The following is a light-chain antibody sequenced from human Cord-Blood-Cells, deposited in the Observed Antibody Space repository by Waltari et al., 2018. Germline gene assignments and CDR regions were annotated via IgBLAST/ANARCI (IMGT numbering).Light chain of an antibody. J-gene: IGLJ2*01. CDR3: QAWDSSTAVV. CDR1: KLGDKY. CDR2: QDS. Sequence: SYELTQPHSVSVSPGQTASITCSGAKLGDKYACWYQQTPGQSPVLVLYQDSKRPSGIPERFSGSNSGNTATLTISGTQAMDEADYYCQAWDSSTAVVFGGGTKLTVL. V-gene: IGLV3-1*01.